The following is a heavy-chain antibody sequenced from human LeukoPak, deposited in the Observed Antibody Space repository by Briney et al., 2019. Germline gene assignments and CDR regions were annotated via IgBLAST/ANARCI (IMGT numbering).Heavy chain of an antibody. CDR1: GYTFTSYA. J-gene: IGHJ4*02. CDR2: INTNTGNP. V-gene: IGHV7-4-1*02. CDR3: ARSRVDTAMVPNDY. Sequence: GASVKVSCKASGYTFTSYAMNWVRQAPGQGLGWMGWINTNTGNPTYAQGFTGRFVFSLDTSVSTAYLQISSLKAEDTAVYYCARSRVDTAMVPNDYWGQGTLVTVSS. D-gene: IGHD5-18*01.